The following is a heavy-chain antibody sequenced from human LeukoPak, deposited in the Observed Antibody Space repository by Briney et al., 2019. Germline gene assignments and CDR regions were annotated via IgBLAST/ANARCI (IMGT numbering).Heavy chain of an antibody. D-gene: IGHD3-10*01. CDR1: GFTFSSYS. CDR2: ISSSDTYI. V-gene: IGHV3-21*01. CDR3: ARDRVTMVRGVDY. Sequence: GGSLRLSCAASGFTFSSYSMNWVRQAPGKGLEWVSSISSSDTYIYHADSVKGRFTISRDNAKNSLYLQMNSPRAEDTAVYYCARDRVTMVRGVDYWGQGTLVTVSS. J-gene: IGHJ4*02.